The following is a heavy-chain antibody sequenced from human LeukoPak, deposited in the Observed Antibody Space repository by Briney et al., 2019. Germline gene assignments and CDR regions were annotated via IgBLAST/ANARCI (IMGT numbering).Heavy chain of an antibody. D-gene: IGHD6-19*01. Sequence: SETLSLTCAVYGGSFSGYYWSWIRQPPGKGLEWMGEINHSGSTNYNPSLKSRVTISVDTSKNQFSLKLSSVTAADTAVYYCARRQWLVQKFDYWGQGTLVTVSS. CDR1: GGSFSGYY. CDR3: ARRQWLVQKFDY. J-gene: IGHJ4*02. CDR2: INHSGST. V-gene: IGHV4-34*01.